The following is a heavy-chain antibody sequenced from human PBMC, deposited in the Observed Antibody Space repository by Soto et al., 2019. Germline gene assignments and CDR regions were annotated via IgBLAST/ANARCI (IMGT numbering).Heavy chain of an antibody. D-gene: IGHD5-18*01. CDR1: GGSISSPGYS. Sequence: QLQLQESGSGLVKPSQTLSLPCAVSGGSISSPGYSWSWIRQPPGKGLEWIGYIYPSGSTYYNPSLRSRVTISVDRSKNQFSLKLSSVTAADTAVYYCARVWKDTTMGDYFDYWGQGTLVTVSS. J-gene: IGHJ4*02. CDR2: IYPSGST. V-gene: IGHV4-30-2*01. CDR3: ARVWKDTTMGDYFDY.